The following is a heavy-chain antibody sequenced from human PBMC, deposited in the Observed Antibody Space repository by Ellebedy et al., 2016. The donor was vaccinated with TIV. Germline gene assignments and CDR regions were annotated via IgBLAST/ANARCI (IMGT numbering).Heavy chain of an antibody. Sequence: AASVKVSCKASGYTFTSYDINWVRQATGQGLEWMGWMNPDSGNTAYAQKFQGRVSMTRNTSIRTAYLELSNLKSDDTAVDYCARGIRKPSDYWGQGTLVTVSS. J-gene: IGHJ4*02. CDR1: GYTFTSYD. CDR2: MNPDSGNT. V-gene: IGHV1-8*01. CDR3: ARGIRKPSDY.